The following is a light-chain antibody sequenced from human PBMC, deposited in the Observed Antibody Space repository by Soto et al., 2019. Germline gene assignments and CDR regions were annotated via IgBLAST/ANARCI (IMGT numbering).Light chain of an antibody. Sequence: DIPMTQFPPTLSASIGDRVTITCRASQTISSLAWYQQKPGKAPKLLIYKASTLETGVPSRFSGSGSGTEFTLTISSLQPDDFATYYCQQYDSYSPYTFGQGTRLEIK. CDR1: QTISS. V-gene: IGKV1-5*03. J-gene: IGKJ2*01. CDR3: QQYDSYSPYT. CDR2: KAS.